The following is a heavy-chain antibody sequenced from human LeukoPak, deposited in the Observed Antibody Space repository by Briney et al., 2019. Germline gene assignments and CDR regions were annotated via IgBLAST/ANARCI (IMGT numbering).Heavy chain of an antibody. V-gene: IGHV1-18*01. CDR1: GFTFTSYG. CDR3: ARDLGQLAVAGVDY. CDR2: ISAYNDNT. J-gene: IGHJ4*02. D-gene: IGHD6-6*01. Sequence: GASVTVSCKTSGFTFTSYGISWVRQAPGQGLEWMGWISAYNDNTNSAQYLQDRITMTTDRSTYTAYLELSSLRSDDTAVYYCARDLGQLAVAGVDYWGQGTLVTVSS.